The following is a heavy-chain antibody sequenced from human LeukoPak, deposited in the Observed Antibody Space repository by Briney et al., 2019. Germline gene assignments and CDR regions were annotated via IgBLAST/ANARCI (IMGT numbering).Heavy chain of an antibody. CDR2: IIPIFGTA. V-gene: IGHV1-69*05. CDR1: GGTFSSYA. J-gene: IGHJ4*02. CDR3: ARYPVNYYDSSGYYVDY. D-gene: IGHD3-22*01. Sequence: SVKVSCKASGGTFSSYAISWVRQAPGQGLEWMGRIIPIFGTANYAQKFQGRVAITTDESTSTAYMELSSLRSEDTAVYYCARYPVNYYDSSGYYVDYWGQGTLVSVSS.